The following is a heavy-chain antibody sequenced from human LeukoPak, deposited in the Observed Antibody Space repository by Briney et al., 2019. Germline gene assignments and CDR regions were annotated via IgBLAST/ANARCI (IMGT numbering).Heavy chain of an antibody. CDR3: ARDDYSNYSHLPDNWFDP. V-gene: IGHV1-2*02. CDR1: GYTFTGYY. CDR2: INPNSGGT. J-gene: IGHJ5*02. D-gene: IGHD4-11*01. Sequence: ASVKVSCKASGYTFTGYYMHWVRQAPGQGLEWMGWINPNSGGTNYAQKFQGRVTMTGDTSISTAYMELSRLRSDDTAVYYCARDDYSNYSHLPDNWFDPWGQGTLVTASS.